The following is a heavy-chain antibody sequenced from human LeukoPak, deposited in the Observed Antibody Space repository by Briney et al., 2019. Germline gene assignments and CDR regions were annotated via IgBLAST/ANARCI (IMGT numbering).Heavy chain of an antibody. J-gene: IGHJ4*02. CDR3: ARRYDYVWGSYRY. CDR1: GDSVSSNSAA. D-gene: IGHD3-16*02. CDR2: TYYRSKWYY. Sequence: SQTLSLTCAISGDSVSSNSAAWNWIRQSPSGGLEWLGRTYYRSKWYYDYALSVKSRSTINPDTSENQFSLKLSSVTAADTAVYYCARRYDYVWGSYRYWGQGTLVTVSS. V-gene: IGHV6-1*01.